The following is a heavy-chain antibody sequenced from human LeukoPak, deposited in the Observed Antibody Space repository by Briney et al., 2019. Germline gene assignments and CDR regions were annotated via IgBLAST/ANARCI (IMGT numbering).Heavy chain of an antibody. D-gene: IGHD7-27*01. J-gene: IGHJ4*02. Sequence: GASVKVSCKASGYTFTSYDFNWVRQATGQRPEWMGWMSPNSGDTGHAQKFQDRVTMTRNTPISTAYMELSSLRSDDTAVYYCARGPPNWGYDYWGPGTLVTVSS. CDR1: GYTFTSYD. V-gene: IGHV1-8*01. CDR3: ARGPPNWGYDY. CDR2: MSPNSGDT.